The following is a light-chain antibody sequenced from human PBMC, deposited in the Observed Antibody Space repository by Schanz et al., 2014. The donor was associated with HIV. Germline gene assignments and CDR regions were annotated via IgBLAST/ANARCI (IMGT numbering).Light chain of an antibody. V-gene: IGKV3-15*01. J-gene: IGKJ1*01. CDR1: QSVSSN. Sequence: VLTQSPATLSVSPGERATLSCRASQSVSSNLAWYQQKPGQAPRLLIYGASTRATGIPARFSGSGSGTEFTLTISSLQSEDFAVYYCQQYNNWPPWTFGQGTKVEIK. CDR3: QQYNNWPPWT. CDR2: GAS.